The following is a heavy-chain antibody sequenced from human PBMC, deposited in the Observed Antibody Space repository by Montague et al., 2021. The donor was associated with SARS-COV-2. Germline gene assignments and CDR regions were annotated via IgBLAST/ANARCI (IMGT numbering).Heavy chain of an antibody. CDR3: GRGLVGFAGHWL. D-gene: IGHD1-26*01. J-gene: IGHJ3*01. V-gene: IGHV4-61*02. Sequence: TLSLTCTVSGDSTNSGSCYWSWLRQPAGKGLEWIGRVYRSGDTNYHPSLESRISISIDTSKNQISLRLTSVTAADTGVYYCGRGLVGFAGHWLWGHGTMATVS. CDR2: VYRSGDT. CDR1: GDSTNSGSCY.